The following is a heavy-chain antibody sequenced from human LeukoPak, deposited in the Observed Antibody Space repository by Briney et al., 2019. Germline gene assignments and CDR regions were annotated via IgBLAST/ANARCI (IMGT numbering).Heavy chain of an antibody. D-gene: IGHD4-11*01. CDR3: ARDQGYSNYY. CDR1: GGSISSGSYY. V-gene: IGHV4-61*02. CDR2: IYTSGST. Sequence: PSETLSLTCTVSGGSISSGSYYWSWIRQPAGKGLEWIGRIYTSGSTNYNPSLKSRVTISVDTSKNQFSLKLSSVTAADTAVYYCARDQGYSNYYWGQGTLVTVFS. J-gene: IGHJ4*02.